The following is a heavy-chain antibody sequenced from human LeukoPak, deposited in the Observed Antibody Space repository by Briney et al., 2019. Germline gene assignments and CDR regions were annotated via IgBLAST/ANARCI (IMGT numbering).Heavy chain of an antibody. D-gene: IGHD1-1*01. V-gene: IGHV4-59*01. CDR1: GDYISCFY. CDR2: THSSGTT. J-gene: IGHJ4*02. CDR3: ARIHNTALYF. Sequence: PSETLSLTCSVSGDYISCFYWSWIRQPPGKGLEWIGYTHSSGTTNYNPSLKSRVTMSVDISNNQFSLDVTSVTTDDTAVYYCARIHNTALYFWGRGSLVTVSS.